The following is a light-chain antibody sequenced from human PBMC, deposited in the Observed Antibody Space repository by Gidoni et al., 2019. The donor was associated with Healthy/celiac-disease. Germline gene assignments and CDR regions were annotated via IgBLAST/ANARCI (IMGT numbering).Light chain of an antibody. Sequence: DIQTTQSPSTLSASVGDRVTITCRASQSISSWLAWYQQKPGKAPKLLIYDASSLESGVPSRFSGSGSGTEFTLTISSLQPDDFATYYCQQYNSYWTFGQGPKVEIK. CDR2: DAS. CDR1: QSISSW. J-gene: IGKJ1*01. CDR3: QQYNSYWT. V-gene: IGKV1-5*01.